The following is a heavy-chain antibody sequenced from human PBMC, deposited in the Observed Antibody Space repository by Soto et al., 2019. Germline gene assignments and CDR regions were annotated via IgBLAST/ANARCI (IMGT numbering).Heavy chain of an antibody. J-gene: IGHJ4*02. D-gene: IGHD2-8*01. CDR3: AKNGDIVLTVYATIGVGYFDY. V-gene: IGHV3-30*18. CDR1: GFTFSSYG. CDR2: ISYDGSNK. Sequence: PGGSLRLSCAASGFTFSSYGMHWVRQAPGKGLEWVAVISYDGSNKYYADSVKGRFTISRDNSKNTLYLQMNSLRAEDTAVYYCAKNGDIVLTVYATIGVGYFDYWGQGTLVTVSS.